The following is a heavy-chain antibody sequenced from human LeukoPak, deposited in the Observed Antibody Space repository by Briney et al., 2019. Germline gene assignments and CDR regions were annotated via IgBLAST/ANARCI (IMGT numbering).Heavy chain of an antibody. CDR3: ARVIMVRGVIIRDFDF. CDR1: GIMVSGNY. J-gene: IGHJ4*02. D-gene: IGHD3-10*01. CDR2: IYTGGST. V-gene: IGHV3-66*02. Sequence: GGSLRLSCAVSGIMVSGNYMSWVRQAPGKGLECVSVIYTGGSTYYTDSVKGRFTISRDNSENTLFLQMNSLRPEDTAMYYCARVIMVRGVIIRDFDFWGQGTLVTVSS.